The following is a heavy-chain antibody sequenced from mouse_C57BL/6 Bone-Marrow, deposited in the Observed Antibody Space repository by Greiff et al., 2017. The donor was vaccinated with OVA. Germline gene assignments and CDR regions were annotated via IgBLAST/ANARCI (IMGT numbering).Heavy chain of an antibody. D-gene: IGHD3-2*02. Sequence: VQLQQSGPELVKPGASVKISCKASGYAFSSSWMNWVKQRPGKGLEWIGRIYPGDGDTNYNGKFKGKATLTADKSSSTAYMQLSSLTSEDSAVYFCARSGSGKDLLDCGDRGTGLTVSA. J-gene: IGHJ2*03. V-gene: IGHV1-82*01. CDR2: IYPGDGDT. CDR1: GYAFSSSW. CDR3: ARSGSGKDLLDC.